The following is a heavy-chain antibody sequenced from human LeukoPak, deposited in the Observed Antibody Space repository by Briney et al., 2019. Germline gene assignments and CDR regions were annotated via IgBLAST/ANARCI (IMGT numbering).Heavy chain of an antibody. Sequence: PGGSLRLSCAASGFTFSSYEMNWVRQAPGKGLEWVSSISRSATTIYYADSVKGRFTISRDNAKNSLYLQMNSLRAEDTAVYFCARVGALSSSWLLYWGQGTLVTVYS. CDR3: ARVGALSSSWLLY. CDR2: ISRSATTI. J-gene: IGHJ4*02. V-gene: IGHV3-48*03. CDR1: GFTFSSYE. D-gene: IGHD6-13*01.